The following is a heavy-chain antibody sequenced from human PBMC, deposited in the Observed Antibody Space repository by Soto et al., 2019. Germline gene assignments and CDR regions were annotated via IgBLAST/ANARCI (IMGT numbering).Heavy chain of an antibody. CDR2: ISGSSGTT. CDR1: GFTFSSYA. J-gene: IGHJ4*02. Sequence: EVQLLESGGGLVQPGGSLRLSCAASGFTFSSYAMSWVRQAPGKGLEWVSAISGSSGTTYYADSVKGRFTISRDNSRNTVYLQMSRLRAEDTAVYYCSKWCGSGSSPTWCFDYWGQRTLVTVSS. V-gene: IGHV3-23*01. D-gene: IGHD3-10*01. CDR3: SKWCGSGSSPTWCFDY.